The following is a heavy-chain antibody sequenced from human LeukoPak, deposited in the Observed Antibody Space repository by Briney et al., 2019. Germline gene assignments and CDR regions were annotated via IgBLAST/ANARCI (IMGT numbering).Heavy chain of an antibody. Sequence: GGSLRLSCVASGFTFSSYAMSWVRQAPGKGLEWVSGISANGRITYYGDSLKGRFNISRDNSKTTVYLQMHSLRVEDTAIYYCAKGGYSGYRPLTFFDSWGQGTLVSVSS. J-gene: IGHJ4*02. V-gene: IGHV3-23*01. CDR2: ISANGRIT. CDR1: GFTFSSYA. CDR3: AKGGYSGYRPLTFFDS. D-gene: IGHD5-12*01.